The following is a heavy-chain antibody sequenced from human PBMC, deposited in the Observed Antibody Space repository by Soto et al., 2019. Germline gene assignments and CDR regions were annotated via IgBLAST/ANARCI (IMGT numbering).Heavy chain of an antibody. D-gene: IGHD4-17*01. J-gene: IGHJ5*02. CDR3: ARTSKVTNLVDP. CDR2: LYYGGST. Sequence: QVQLHESGPGLVKPSQTLSLTCTVSGGSISSGAYYWRWIRQPPGKGLEWNGYLYYGGSTYYNPSLTRRVTVSVESSKNQFSMKLSSVTAADTAVYYCARTSKVTNLVDPWFQGTMVTVSS. CDR1: GGSISSGAYY. V-gene: IGHV4-30-4*01.